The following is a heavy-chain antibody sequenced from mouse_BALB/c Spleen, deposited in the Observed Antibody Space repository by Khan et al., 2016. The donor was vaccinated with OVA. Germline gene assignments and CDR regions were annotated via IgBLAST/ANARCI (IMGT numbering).Heavy chain of an antibody. Sequence: VQLQQSGAELVKAGASVKMSCKASGYTFTSYWMHWVKQRLGQGLEWFAETNPTNGRTYYNEKFTSKATLTVDKSSSTAYMLLSGPTFEDSAVYYCARIKKIVATNFDNWGQGTTLTVSS. V-gene: IGHV1S81*02. J-gene: IGHJ2*01. CDR1: GYTFTSYW. CDR3: ARIKKIVATNFDN. D-gene: IGHD1-1*01. CDR2: TNPTNGRT.